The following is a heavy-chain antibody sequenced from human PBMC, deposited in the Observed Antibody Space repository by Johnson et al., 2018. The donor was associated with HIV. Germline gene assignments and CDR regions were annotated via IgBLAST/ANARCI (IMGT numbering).Heavy chain of an antibody. D-gene: IGHD3-22*01. CDR3: TTVTQSSGYYYDRAFDI. J-gene: IGHJ3*02. Sequence: EVQLVESGGGLIQPGGSLRLSCAASGFTFSNTWMSWVRQAPGKGLEWVGRIKSKTDGETTDYAAPVKGRFTVSRDDSKNTLYLQMNSLKIEDTALYYCTTVTQSSGYYYDRAFDIWGQGTMVTVSS. V-gene: IGHV3-15*01. CDR2: IKSKTDGETT. CDR1: GFTFSNTW.